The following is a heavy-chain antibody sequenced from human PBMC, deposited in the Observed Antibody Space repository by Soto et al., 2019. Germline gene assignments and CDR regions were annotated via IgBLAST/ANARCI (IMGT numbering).Heavy chain of an antibody. Sequence: SETLSLTCTVSGGSTSGGGFYWSWIRQHPGKGLEWIGYIYYSGISYYNPSLKSRVSISLDTSRNQFSMTLNSVTAADTAVYYCARNGYTYGMDVWGQGATVTVSS. CDR3: ARNGYTYGMDV. D-gene: IGHD5-18*01. V-gene: IGHV4-31*03. CDR2: IYYSGIS. CDR1: GGSTSGGGFY. J-gene: IGHJ6*02.